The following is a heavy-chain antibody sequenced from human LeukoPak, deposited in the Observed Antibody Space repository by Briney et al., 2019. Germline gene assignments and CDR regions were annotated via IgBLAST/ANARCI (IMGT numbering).Heavy chain of an antibody. CDR3: ARDSSGYYRIDY. Sequence: SETLSLTCTVSGGSISSYYWSWIRQPPGKGLEWIGYVFHSGSTNYNPSLKSRVTISVDTSKNQFSLKLTSVTAADTAVHYCARDSSGYYRIDYWGQGTLVTVSS. D-gene: IGHD3-22*01. V-gene: IGHV4-59*08. J-gene: IGHJ4*02. CDR1: GGSISSYY. CDR2: VFHSGST.